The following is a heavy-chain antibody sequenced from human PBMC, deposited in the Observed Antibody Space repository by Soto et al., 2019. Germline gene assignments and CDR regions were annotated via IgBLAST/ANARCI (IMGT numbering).Heavy chain of an antibody. V-gene: IGHV1-18*01. Sequence: QVQLVQSGPELKKPGASVNVSCKASGYTFTTYSIAWVRQVPGHGPEWMGWISAYNGNTNYIQRLQGRITLTRDTSTTTSHMQLRGLRPDDTAVYYCARAVYGGDSGSWYLDLWGRGTLVNVSS. D-gene: IGHD2-21*02. J-gene: IGHJ2*01. CDR3: ARAVYGGDSGSWYLDL. CDR1: GYTFTTYS. CDR2: ISAYNGNT.